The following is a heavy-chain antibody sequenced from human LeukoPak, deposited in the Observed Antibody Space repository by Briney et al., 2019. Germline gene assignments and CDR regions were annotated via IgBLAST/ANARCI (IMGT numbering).Heavy chain of an antibody. J-gene: IGHJ4*02. CDR2: IYSSGNT. CDR1: GGSISSYF. Sequence: SETLSLTCTVSGGSISSYFWSWMRQPAGKGLEWIGRIYSSGNTNNNPSLKSRVTMSIDTSKNEFSLKLSSVTAADTAAYYCARDDMAVAGIPFDYWGQGTLVTVSS. V-gene: IGHV4-4*07. D-gene: IGHD6-19*01. CDR3: ARDDMAVAGIPFDY.